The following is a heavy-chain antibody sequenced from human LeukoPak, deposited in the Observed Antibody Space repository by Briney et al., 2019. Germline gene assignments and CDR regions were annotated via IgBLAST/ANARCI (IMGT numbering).Heavy chain of an antibody. D-gene: IGHD2-2*01. CDR3: ARHYVVPAAPYYYYYMDV. J-gene: IGHJ6*03. Sequence: GESLKIFCKGSGYSFTSYWIGWVRQMPGKGLEWMGIIYPGDSDTRYSPSFQGQVTISADKSISTAYLQWSSLKASDTAMYYCARHYVVPAAPYYYYYMDVWGKGTTVTVSS. CDR2: IYPGDSDT. CDR1: GYSFTSYW. V-gene: IGHV5-51*01.